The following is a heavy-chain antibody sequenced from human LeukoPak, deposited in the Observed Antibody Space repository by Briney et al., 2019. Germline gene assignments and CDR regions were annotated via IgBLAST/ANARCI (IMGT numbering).Heavy chain of an antibody. J-gene: IGHJ4*02. CDR3: ATGVIGPGVTTYYNY. D-gene: IGHD4-17*01. CDR2: FDPEDGET. V-gene: IGHV1-24*01. CDR1: GYTLTELS. Sequence: ASVTVSCTVSGYTLTELSMHWVRQAPGKGLEWMGGFDPEDGETIYAQKFQGRVTMTEDTSTDTAYMELSSLRSEDTAVYYCATGVIGPGVTTYYNYWGQGTLVTVSS.